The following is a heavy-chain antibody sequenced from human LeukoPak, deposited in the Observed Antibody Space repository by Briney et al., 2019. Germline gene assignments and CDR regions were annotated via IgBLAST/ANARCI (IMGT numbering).Heavy chain of an antibody. J-gene: IGHJ6*02. D-gene: IGHD6-13*01. Sequence: SETLSLTCTVSGGSISSYYWSWIRQPPGKGLEWIGYIYYSGSTNYNPSLKSRVTISVDTSKNQFSLKLSSVSAADTAVYYCARHFSGAADYYYYGMDVWGQGTTVTVSS. CDR2: IYYSGST. CDR1: GGSISSYY. V-gene: IGHV4-59*08. CDR3: ARHFSGAADYYYYGMDV.